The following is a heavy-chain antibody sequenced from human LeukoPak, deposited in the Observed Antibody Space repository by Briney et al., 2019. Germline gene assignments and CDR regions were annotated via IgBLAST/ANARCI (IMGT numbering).Heavy chain of an antibody. Sequence: PGGSLRLSCAASGFTFSSYSMNWVRQAPGKGLEWVSSISSSSSYIYYADSVKGRFTISRDNAKNSLYLQMNSLRAEETAVYYCARGLWFGELFRGSQTNWGQGTLVTVSS. CDR3: ARGLWFGELFRGSQTN. D-gene: IGHD3-10*01. J-gene: IGHJ4*02. V-gene: IGHV3-21*01. CDR2: ISSSSSYI. CDR1: GFTFSSYS.